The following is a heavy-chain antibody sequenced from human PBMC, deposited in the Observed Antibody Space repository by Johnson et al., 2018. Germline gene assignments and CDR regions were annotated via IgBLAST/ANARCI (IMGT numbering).Heavy chain of an antibody. CDR1: GGSFSGYY. V-gene: IGHV4-34*01. J-gene: IGHJ3*02. Sequence: QVQLQQWGAGLLKPSETXSLTCAVYGGSFSGYYWSWIRPPPGKGLAWIGEIKHRGSTNYNPSLKSRFTISIDTSKNQLSLKLSSVTAADTAVYYCARGSGAFDIWGQGTMVTVSS. D-gene: IGHD3-10*01. CDR2: IKHRGST. CDR3: ARGSGAFDI.